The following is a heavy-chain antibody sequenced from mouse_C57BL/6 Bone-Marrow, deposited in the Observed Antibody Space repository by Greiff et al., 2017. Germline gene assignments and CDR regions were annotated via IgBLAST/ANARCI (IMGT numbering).Heavy chain of an antibody. CDR3: GRGTYYYEGFFAY. CDR2: IYPRSGNT. CDR1: GYTFTSYG. Sequence: QVQLQQSGAELARPGASVKLSCKASGYTFTSYGISWVKQRTGQGLEWIGEIYPRSGNTYYNEKFKGKATLTADKSSSTAYMELRSLTSEDSAVYFCGRGTYYYEGFFAYWGQGTLVTVSA. V-gene: IGHV1-81*01. J-gene: IGHJ3*01. D-gene: IGHD1-1*01.